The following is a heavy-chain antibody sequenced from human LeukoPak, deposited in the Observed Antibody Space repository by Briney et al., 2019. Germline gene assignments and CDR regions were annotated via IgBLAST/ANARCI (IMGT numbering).Heavy chain of an antibody. V-gene: IGHV3-30*02. CDR3: AKDGGSDPDSFDI. CDR2: IRYDGSNK. J-gene: IGHJ3*02. Sequence: GGSLRLSCAASGFISNTYVMHWVRQAPGKGLEWLAFIRYDGSNKNYADSVKGRFTISRDNTKNSLYLQMNSLRAEDTAVYYCAKDGGSDPDSFDIWGQGTMVTVSS. CDR1: GFISNTYV. D-gene: IGHD2-15*01.